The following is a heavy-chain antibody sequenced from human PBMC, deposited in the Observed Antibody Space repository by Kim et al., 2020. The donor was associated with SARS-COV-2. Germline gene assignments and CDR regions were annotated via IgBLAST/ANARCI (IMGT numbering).Heavy chain of an antibody. CDR2: IHHSGRT. CDR1: GGSIITSHF. J-gene: IGHJ5*02. Sequence: SETLSLTCGVSGGSIITSHFWGWVRQPPGKGLEWIAEIHHSGRTNYNPSLQSRASISLDKSKNQFSLRLTYVTVADTAIYYWAGGDWTSTATPWGQGTLVTVSS. CDR3: AGGDWTSTATP. D-gene: IGHD2-15*01. V-gene: IGHV4-4*02.